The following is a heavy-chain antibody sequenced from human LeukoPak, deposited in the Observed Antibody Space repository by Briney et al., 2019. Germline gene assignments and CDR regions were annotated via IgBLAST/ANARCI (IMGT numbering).Heavy chain of an antibody. J-gene: IGHJ4*02. CDR2: ISGSGDST. CDR1: EFTFNNYA. CDR3: AKGGVGASTPRAYFDY. V-gene: IGHV3-23*01. D-gene: IGHD1-26*01. Sequence: PGGSLRLSCAASEFTFNNYAMTWVRQAPGKGLEWVSGISGSGDSTYYADFVKGRFTISRDNSKNTAYLQMNSLRAEDTAVYYCAKGGVGASTPRAYFDYWGQGTLVIVSS.